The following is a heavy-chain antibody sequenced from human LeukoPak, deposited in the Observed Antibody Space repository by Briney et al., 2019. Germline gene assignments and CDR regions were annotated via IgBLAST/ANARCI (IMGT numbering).Heavy chain of an antibody. D-gene: IGHD3-3*01. CDR1: GFSLSTSGVG. CDR3: AHLYERGNTEPFDY. V-gene: IGHV2-5*02. CDR2: IYWDDDK. Sequence: RESGPTLVNPTQTLTLTCTFSGFSLSTSGVGVGWIRQPPGKALKWLALIYWDDDKRYSPSLKSRLTITKDTSKNQVVLTMTNMDPVDTAPYYCAHLYERGNTEPFDYWGQGTLVTVSS. J-gene: IGHJ4*02.